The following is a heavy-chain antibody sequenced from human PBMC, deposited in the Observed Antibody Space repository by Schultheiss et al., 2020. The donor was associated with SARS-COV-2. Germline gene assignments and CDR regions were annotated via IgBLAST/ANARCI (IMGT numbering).Heavy chain of an antibody. CDR3: ATSGRGVVIPSYYYYGMDV. J-gene: IGHJ6*02. CDR2: FDPEDGET. D-gene: IGHD3-3*01. V-gene: IGHV1-24*01. CDR1: GYTLTELS. Sequence: ASVKVSCKVSGYTLTELSMHWVRQAPGKGLEWMGGFDPEDGETIYAQKFQGRVTMTEDTSTDTAYMELSSLRSEDTAVYYCATSGRGVVIPSYYYYGMDVWGRGTTVTVSS.